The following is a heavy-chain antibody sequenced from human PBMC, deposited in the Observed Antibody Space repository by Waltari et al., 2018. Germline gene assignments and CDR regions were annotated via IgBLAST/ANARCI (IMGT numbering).Heavy chain of an antibody. J-gene: IGHJ3*02. CDR1: GFTFSSYA. CDR3: ARGRYSSGWSESAWAFDI. CDR2: ISYDGSNK. Sequence: QVQLVESGGGVVQPGRSLRLSCAASGFTFSSYAMHWVRQAPGKGLEWVAVISYDGSNKYYADCVKGRFTISRDNSKNTLYLQMNSLRAEDTAVYYCARGRYSSGWSESAWAFDIWGQGQWSPSLQ. D-gene: IGHD6-19*01. V-gene: IGHV3-30*04.